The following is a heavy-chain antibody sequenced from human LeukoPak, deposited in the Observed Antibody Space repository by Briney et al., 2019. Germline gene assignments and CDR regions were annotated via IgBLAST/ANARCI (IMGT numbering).Heavy chain of an antibody. V-gene: IGHV1-46*01. CDR3: ARSVGYCSGGSCYRTTYYFDY. D-gene: IGHD2-15*01. J-gene: IGHJ4*02. CDR1: GYTFTSYY. CDR2: INPSGGST. Sequence: ASVKVSCKASGYTFTSYYVHWVRQAPGQGLEWMGIINPSGGSTSYAQKFQGRVTMTRDTSTSTVYMELSSLRSEDTAVYYCARSVGYCSGGSCYRTTYYFDYWGQGTLVTVSS.